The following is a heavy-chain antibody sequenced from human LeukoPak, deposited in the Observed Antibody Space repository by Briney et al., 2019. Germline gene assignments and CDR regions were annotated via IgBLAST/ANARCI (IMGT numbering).Heavy chain of an antibody. Sequence: PGGSLRLSCAASGFTFSSYWMHWVRHAPGKGLVWVSRINSDGSSTSYADSVKGRFTISRDNAKNTLYLQMNSLRAEDTAVYYCAKDLRSYYYDSSGDPSFYFDYWGQGTLVTVSS. CDR1: GFTFSSYW. V-gene: IGHV3-74*01. J-gene: IGHJ4*02. D-gene: IGHD3-22*01. CDR2: INSDGSST. CDR3: AKDLRSYYYDSSGDPSFYFDY.